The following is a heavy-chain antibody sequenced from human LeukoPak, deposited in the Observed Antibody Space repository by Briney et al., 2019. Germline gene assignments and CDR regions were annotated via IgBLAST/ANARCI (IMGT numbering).Heavy chain of an antibody. D-gene: IGHD4-17*01. J-gene: IGHJ4*02. CDR1: GYTFTDYY. CDR3: ARMVDGDYGSDY. CDR2: INPNSGGT. Sequence: ASVKVSCKASGYTFTDYYMHWVRHAPGQGLEWMGWINPNSGGTNYAQKFQGRVTMTRDTSISTAYMELSRLRSDDTAVYYCARMVDGDYGSDYWGQGTLVTVSS. V-gene: IGHV1-2*02.